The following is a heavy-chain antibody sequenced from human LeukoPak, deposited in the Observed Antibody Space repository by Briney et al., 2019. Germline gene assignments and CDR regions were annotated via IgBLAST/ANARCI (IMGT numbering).Heavy chain of an antibody. J-gene: IGHJ4*02. D-gene: IGHD4-17*01. Sequence: ASVKVSCKASGYTFTSYDINWVRQATGQGLEWMGWMNPNSGNTGYAQKFQGRVTMTRNTSIGTAYMELSSLRSEDTAVYYCARGGHNIYGDYGMNWGQGTLVTVSS. CDR3: ARGGHNIYGDYGMN. CDR2: MNPNSGNT. CDR1: GYTFTSYD. V-gene: IGHV1-8*01.